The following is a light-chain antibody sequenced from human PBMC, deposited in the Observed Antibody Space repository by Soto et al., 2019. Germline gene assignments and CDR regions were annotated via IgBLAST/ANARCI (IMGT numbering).Light chain of an antibody. CDR3: QQYNSYSGAT. CDR2: DAS. V-gene: IGKV1-5*01. Sequence: DIQMTQSPSTLSASVGDRVTITCRASQSISSWLAWYQQKPGKAPKLLIYDASSLESGVPSGFSGSGSGTEFTLTISSLQPDDFATYYCQQYNSYSGATFGQGTKVDIK. J-gene: IGKJ1*01. CDR1: QSISSW.